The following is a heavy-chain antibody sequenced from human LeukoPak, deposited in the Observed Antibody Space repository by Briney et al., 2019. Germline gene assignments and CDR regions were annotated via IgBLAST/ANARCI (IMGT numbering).Heavy chain of an antibody. D-gene: IGHD6-19*01. V-gene: IGHV4-4*02. Sequence: SETLSLTCDVSGVSISSSNRWSWVRQPPGKGLEWIGEIYHSGSTNYNPSLKSRVTISVDKSKNQFSLNLNSVTAADTAVYYRARIAGPGIAVAAGWFDPWGQGTLVTVSS. CDR2: IYHSGST. CDR3: ARIAGPGIAVAAGWFDP. CDR1: GVSISSSNR. J-gene: IGHJ5*02.